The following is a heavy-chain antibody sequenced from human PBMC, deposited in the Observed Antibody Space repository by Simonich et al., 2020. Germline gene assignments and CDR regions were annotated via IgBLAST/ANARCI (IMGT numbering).Heavy chain of an antibody. CDR1: GYNFTSYG. J-gene: IGHJ4*02. V-gene: IGHV1-18*01. D-gene: IGHD6-13*01. CDR3: ARDQGGRAAAATDY. CDR2: IIAYNDNT. Sequence: QVQLVQSGAEVKKPGASVKVSCKASGYNFTSYGISWVRQAPGQGLEWKGWIIAYNDNTNYAQKLQGRVTMTTETSTSTAYMELRSLRSDDTAVYYCARDQGGRAAAATDYWGQGTLVTVSS.